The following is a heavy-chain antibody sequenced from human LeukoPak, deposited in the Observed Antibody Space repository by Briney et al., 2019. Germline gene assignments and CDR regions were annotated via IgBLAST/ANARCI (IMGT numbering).Heavy chain of an antibody. CDR2: ISWDGGST. J-gene: IGHJ4*02. D-gene: IGHD2-2*01. V-gene: IGHV3-43D*03. CDR3: AKDSCSSTSCYVGGGNFDY. CDR1: GFTFDDYA. Sequence: PGGSLRLSCAASGFTFDDYAMHWVRQAPGKGLEWVSLISWDGGSTYYADSVKGRFTISRDNSKNSLYLQMNSLRAEDTALYYCAKDSCSSTSCYVGGGNFDYWGQGTLVTVSS.